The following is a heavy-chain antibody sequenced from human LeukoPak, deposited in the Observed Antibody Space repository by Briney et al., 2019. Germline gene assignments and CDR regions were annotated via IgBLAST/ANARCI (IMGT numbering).Heavy chain of an antibody. Sequence: ASVKVSCKASGYTFTGYYMHWVRQAPGQGLEWMGWINPNSGGTNYAQKFQGRVTMTRDTSISTAYMELSRLRSDDTAVYYCARDRYYDSSGYLGYYALDIWGQGTMVTVSS. J-gene: IGHJ3*02. CDR1: GYTFTGYY. V-gene: IGHV1-2*02. D-gene: IGHD3-22*01. CDR2: INPNSGGT. CDR3: ARDRYYDSSGYLGYYALDI.